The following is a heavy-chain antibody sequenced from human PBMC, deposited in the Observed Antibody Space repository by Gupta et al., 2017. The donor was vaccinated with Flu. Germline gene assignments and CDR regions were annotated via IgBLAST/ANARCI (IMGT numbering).Heavy chain of an antibody. CDR2: ISGSGGST. D-gene: IGHD3-9*01. CDR1: GFTFSSYA. J-gene: IGHJ4*02. Sequence: EVQVLESGGGLVQPGGSLRLSCAASGFTFSSYAMSWVRQAPGKGLEWVSIISGSGGSTYYADSVKGRLTISRDKSKNTLYLQMNSLRAEDTAVYYCAKGFQYYDLLPGYIGPDYFDYWGQGTLVTVSS. CDR3: AKGFQYYDLLPGYIGPDYFDY. V-gene: IGHV3-23*01.